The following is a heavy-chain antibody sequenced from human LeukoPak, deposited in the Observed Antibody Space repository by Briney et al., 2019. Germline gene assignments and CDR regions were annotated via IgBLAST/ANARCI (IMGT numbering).Heavy chain of an antibody. D-gene: IGHD5-24*01. Sequence: TPGGSLRLSCAASGFTFSDYFMNWVRQAPGKGLEYVSSISGSSRHIYYADSVKGRFTISRDNTKSSLYLQMNSLRVEDMAVYYCARGAGYNYPYYFDYWGQGTLVTVSS. J-gene: IGHJ4*02. CDR3: ARGAGYNYPYYFDY. V-gene: IGHV3-21*01. CDR2: ISGSSRHI. CDR1: GFTFSDYF.